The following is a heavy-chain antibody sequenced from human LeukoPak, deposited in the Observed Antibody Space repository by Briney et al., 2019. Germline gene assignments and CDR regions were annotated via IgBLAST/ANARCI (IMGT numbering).Heavy chain of an antibody. Sequence: SGGSLRLSCAASGFTFSSYEMNWVRQAPGKGLEWVSYISSSGSTIYYADSVKGRFTISRDNAKNSLYLQMNSQRAEDTAVYYCVQGLKFDYWGQGTLVTVSS. CDR3: VQGLKFDY. D-gene: IGHD3-16*01. J-gene: IGHJ4*02. CDR1: GFTFSSYE. CDR2: ISSSGSTI. V-gene: IGHV3-48*03.